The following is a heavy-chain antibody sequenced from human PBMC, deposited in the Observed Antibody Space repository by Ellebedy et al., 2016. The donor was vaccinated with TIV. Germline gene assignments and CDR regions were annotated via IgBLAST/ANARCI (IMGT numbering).Heavy chain of an antibody. Sequence: GGSLRLSXAASGFTFSTYTMDWVRQAPGKELEWVSSISISSDLIFYADSVRGRVTISRDNAKNSVYLQISSLRADDTAVYYCARNVNYAHDYWGQGTLVTVSS. CDR2: ISISSDLI. D-gene: IGHD1-7*01. CDR1: GFTFSTYT. V-gene: IGHV3-21*01. J-gene: IGHJ4*02. CDR3: ARNVNYAHDY.